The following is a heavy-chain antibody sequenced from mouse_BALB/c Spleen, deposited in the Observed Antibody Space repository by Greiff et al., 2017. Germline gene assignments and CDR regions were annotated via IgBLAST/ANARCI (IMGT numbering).Heavy chain of an antibody. V-gene: IGHV1-5*01. CDR2: IYPGNSDT. D-gene: IGHD1-1*01. CDR3: TRRSYYYGSSYYFDY. CDR1: GYSFTSYW. Sequence: QQSGTVLARPGASVKMSCKASGYSFTSYWMHWVKQRPGQGLEWIGAIYPGNSDTSYNQKFKGKAKLTAVTSASTAYMELSSLTNEDSAVYYCTRRSYYYGSSYYFDYWGQGTTLTVSS. J-gene: IGHJ2*01.